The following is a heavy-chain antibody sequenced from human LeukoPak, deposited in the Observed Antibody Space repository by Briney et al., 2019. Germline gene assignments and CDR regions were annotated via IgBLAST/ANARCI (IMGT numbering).Heavy chain of an antibody. D-gene: IGHD4-23*01. CDR3: ARALYGGNSGVLLDY. Sequence: PSETLSLTCTVSGGSISSGGYYWSWIRQHPGKGLEWIGYIYYSGSTYYNPSLKSRVTISVDTSKNQFSLKLSSVTAADTTVYHCARALYGGNSGVLLDYWGQGTLVTVSS. CDR2: IYYSGST. V-gene: IGHV4-31*03. CDR1: GGSISSGGYY. J-gene: IGHJ4*02.